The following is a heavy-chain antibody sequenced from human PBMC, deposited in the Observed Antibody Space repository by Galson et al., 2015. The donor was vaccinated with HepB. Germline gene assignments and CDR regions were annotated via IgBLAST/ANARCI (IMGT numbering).Heavy chain of an antibody. V-gene: IGHV6-1*01. CDR2: TYYRSKWYN. CDR1: GDSVSSNSAA. D-gene: IGHD3-22*01. Sequence: CAISGDSVSSNSAAWNWIRQSPSRGLEWLGRTYYRSKWYNDYAVSVKSRITINPDTSKNQFSLQLNSVTPEDTAVYYCARDRYYDSSGYYYECYYYYMDVWGKGTTVTVSS. CDR3: ARDRYYDSSGYYYECYYYYMDV. J-gene: IGHJ6*03.